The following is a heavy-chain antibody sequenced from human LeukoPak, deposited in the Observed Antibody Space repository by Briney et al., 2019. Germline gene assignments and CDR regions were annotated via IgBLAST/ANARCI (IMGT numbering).Heavy chain of an antibody. J-gene: IGHJ3*02. CDR1: GGSISSGGYY. D-gene: IGHD3-10*01. Sequence: SETLSLTCTVSGGSISSGGYYWSWIRQPPGKGLEWIGYIYHSGSTYYNPSLKSRVTISVDTSKNQFSLKLSSVTAADTAVYYCARRRDDAFDIWGQGTMVTVSS. CDR3: ARRRDDAFDI. CDR2: IYHSGST. V-gene: IGHV4-30-2*03.